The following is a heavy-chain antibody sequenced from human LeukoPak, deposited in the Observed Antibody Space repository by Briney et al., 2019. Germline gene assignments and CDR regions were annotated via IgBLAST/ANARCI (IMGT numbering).Heavy chain of an antibody. V-gene: IGHV3-23*01. CDR2: ISAGGGST. CDR1: GSTFSSYA. CDR3: ARGGGFDT. J-gene: IGHJ5*02. Sequence: PGGSLRLSCTASGSTFSSYAMSWVRQAPGKGLEYVSTISAGGGSTFYADSMKGRSAISRDNSRNTVYLQMNSLRVEDTAVYYCARGGGFDTWGQGTLVTVPS. D-gene: IGHD2-15*01.